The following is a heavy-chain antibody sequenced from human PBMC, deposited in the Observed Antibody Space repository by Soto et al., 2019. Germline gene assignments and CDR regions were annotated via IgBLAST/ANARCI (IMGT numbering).Heavy chain of an antibody. CDR3: AKDGSRKYFQH. D-gene: IGHD5-12*01. CDR2: ISYDGSNK. Sequence: PGGSLRLSCAASGFTFSSYGMHWVRQAPGKGLEWVAVISYDGSNKYYADSVKGRFTISRDNSKNTLYLQMNSLRAEDTAVYYCAKDGSRKYFQHWGQGTLVTVSS. J-gene: IGHJ1*01. CDR1: GFTFSSYG. V-gene: IGHV3-30*18.